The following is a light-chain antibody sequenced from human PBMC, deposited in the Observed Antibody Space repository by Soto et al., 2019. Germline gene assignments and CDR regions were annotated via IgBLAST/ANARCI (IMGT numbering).Light chain of an antibody. CDR3: SLYTSSTTPYV. CDR1: SSDIGAYKY. CDR2: DVD. Sequence: QSALTQPASVSGSPGQSITISCTGTSSDIGAYKYVSWYQHHPGKAPKVMIYDVDNRTSGVSNRFSGSKSGNTAALTISGLQAEYEADYYCSLYTSSTTPYVFGTGTKLTVL. J-gene: IGLJ1*01. V-gene: IGLV2-14*03.